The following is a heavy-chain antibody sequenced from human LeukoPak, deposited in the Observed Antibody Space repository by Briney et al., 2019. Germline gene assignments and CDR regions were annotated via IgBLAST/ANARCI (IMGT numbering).Heavy chain of an antibody. J-gene: IGHJ4*02. V-gene: IGHV4-59*08. CDR1: GGSISRYY. Sequence: SETLSLTCTVSGGSISRYYWSWIRQPPGKGLEWIGYIYYSGSTNYNPSLKSRVTISVDTSKNQFSLKLSSVTAADTAVYYCARTRRYSSSSAMDYWGQGTLVTVSS. D-gene: IGHD6-6*01. CDR3: ARTRRYSSSSAMDY. CDR2: IYYSGST.